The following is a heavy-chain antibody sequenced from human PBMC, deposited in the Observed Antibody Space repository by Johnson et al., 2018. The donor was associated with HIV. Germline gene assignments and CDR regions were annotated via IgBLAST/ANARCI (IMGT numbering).Heavy chain of an antibody. CDR3: TSYSSGWPGGAFDI. D-gene: IGHD6-19*01. J-gene: IGHJ3*02. CDR2: ISYDGSNK. CDR1: GFTFNTYG. V-gene: IGHV3-30*03. Sequence: QEQLVESGGGLVQPGGSLRLSCAASGFTFNTYGMHWVRQAPGKGLEWVAVISYDGSNKYYADSVKGRFTISRDNSKNTLYLQMNSLKTEDTAVYYCTSYSSGWPGGAFDIWGQGTMVTVSS.